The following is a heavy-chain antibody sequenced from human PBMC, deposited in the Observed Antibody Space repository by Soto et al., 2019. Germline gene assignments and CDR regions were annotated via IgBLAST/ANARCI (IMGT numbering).Heavy chain of an antibody. CDR1: GYTFTAYY. CDR3: ARDSYSGSYVH. D-gene: IGHD1-26*01. J-gene: IGHJ4*02. Sequence: QVQLVQSGAEVKKPGASVKVSCKASGYTFTAYYIHWVRQAPGQGLEWMGWINPNDGGTNYAQNSQDRVTMTSDTSITTAYMELSRLTSDDTAVYFCARDSYSGSYVHWGQGSLVTVSS. CDR2: INPNDGGT. V-gene: IGHV1-2*02.